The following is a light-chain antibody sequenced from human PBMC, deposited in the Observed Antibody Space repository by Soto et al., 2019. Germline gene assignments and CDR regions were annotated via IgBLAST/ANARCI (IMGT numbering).Light chain of an antibody. CDR3: QQYGTSPFT. V-gene: IGKV3-20*01. CDR2: DGS. Sequence: EIVLTQSPGTLSLSPGEGATLSCRASQSISRLYLSWYQQKPGQPPRLLIYDGSTRATGIPDRFSGSGSGTDFTLTISKLEPGDFAVYYCQQYGTSPFTFGPGTKVDI. J-gene: IGKJ3*01. CDR1: QSISRLY.